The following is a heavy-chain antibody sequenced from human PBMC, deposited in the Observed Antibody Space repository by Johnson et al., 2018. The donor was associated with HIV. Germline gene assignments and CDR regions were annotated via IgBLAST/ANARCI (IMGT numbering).Heavy chain of an antibody. V-gene: IGHV3-20*04. CDR1: GFTFDDYG. Sequence: EQLVESGGGVVRPGGSLRLSCAASGFTFDDYGMSWVRQAPGKGLEWVSGINWNGGSTGYADSVKGRFTISRDNAKNSLYLQMNSRRAEDTAVYYCAKDNRQWLADAFDIWGQGTMVTVSS. D-gene: IGHD6-19*01. CDR3: AKDNRQWLADAFDI. J-gene: IGHJ3*02. CDR2: INWNGGST.